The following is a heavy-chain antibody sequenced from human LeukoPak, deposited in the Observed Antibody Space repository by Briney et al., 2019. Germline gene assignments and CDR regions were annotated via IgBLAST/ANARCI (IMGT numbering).Heavy chain of an antibody. Sequence: GRSLRLSCAASGFTFSSYSMNWVREAPGKGLEWVSTISSSRSYIYYADSVKGRYTISRDNAKNSLYLQMNTLRAEDTAVYYWARGTSYELGVYYYGMDVWGQGTTVTVSS. V-gene: IGHV3-21*01. J-gene: IGHJ6*02. D-gene: IGHD2/OR15-2a*01. CDR1: GFTFSSYS. CDR3: ARGTSYELGVYYYGMDV. CDR2: ISSSRSYI.